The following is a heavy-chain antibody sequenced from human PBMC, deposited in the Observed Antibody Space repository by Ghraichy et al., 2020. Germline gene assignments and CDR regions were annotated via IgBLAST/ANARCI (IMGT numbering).Heavy chain of an antibody. Sequence: GESLNISCAASGFTFKTYGMSWVRQAPGKGLEWVANLKQGGGEIFSLDSVKGRFTISRDNANNTLFLEMNSLRVEDTALYYCVRGRAGDFGVDVWGQGTTVTVSS. J-gene: IGHJ6*02. CDR2: LKQGGGEI. CDR3: VRGRAGDFGVDV. V-gene: IGHV3-7*03. D-gene: IGHD6-19*01. CDR1: GFTFKTYG.